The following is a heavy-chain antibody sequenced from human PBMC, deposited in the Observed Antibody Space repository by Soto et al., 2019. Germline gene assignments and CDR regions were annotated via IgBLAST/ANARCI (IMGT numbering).Heavy chain of an antibody. V-gene: IGHV2-5*02. CDR1: GFSLSTTGVG. CDR2: IYWDHDK. D-gene: IGHD3-10*01. CDR3: ARSLWFGELH. Sequence: QITLKESGPTLVKPTQTLTLTCSFSGFSLSTTGVGVGWIRQSPGKALEWLAIIYWDHDKRYSPSLKRRVTITKDTSKNPLVLTVTNMDPVDTGTYYCARSLWFGELHWGQGALVTVSS. J-gene: IGHJ4*02.